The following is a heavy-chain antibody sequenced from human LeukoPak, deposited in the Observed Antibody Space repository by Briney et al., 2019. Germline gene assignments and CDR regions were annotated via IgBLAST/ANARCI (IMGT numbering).Heavy chain of an antibody. Sequence: PSETLSLTCTVSGGSISSGDYYWSWIRQPPGKGLEWIGYIYYSGSTYYNPSLKSRVTISVDTSKNQFSLKLSSVTAADTAVYYCARGSTIFEPFDYWGQGTLVTVSS. CDR1: GGSISSGDYY. V-gene: IGHV4-30-4*08. J-gene: IGHJ4*02. CDR2: IYYSGST. D-gene: IGHD3-3*01. CDR3: ARGSTIFEPFDY.